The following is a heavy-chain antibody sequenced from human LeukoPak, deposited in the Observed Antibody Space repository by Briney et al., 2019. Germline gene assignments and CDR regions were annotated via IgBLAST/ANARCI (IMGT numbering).Heavy chain of an antibody. CDR3: ARAYSSSWNPSWWYFDL. CDR1: GGSFSGYY. D-gene: IGHD6-13*01. CDR2: INHSGST. Sequence: SETLSLTCAVYGGSFSGYYWSWIRQPPGKGLEWVGEINHSGSTNSNPSLKSRVTISVDTSKNQFSLKLSSVTAADTAVYYCARAYSSSWNPSWWYFDLWGRGTLVTVSS. V-gene: IGHV4-34*01. J-gene: IGHJ2*01.